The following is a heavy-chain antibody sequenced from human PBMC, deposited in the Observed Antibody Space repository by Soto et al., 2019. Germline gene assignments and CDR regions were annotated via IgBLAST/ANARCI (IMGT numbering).Heavy chain of an antibody. D-gene: IGHD3-10*01. J-gene: IGHJ4*02. Sequence: GGSLRLSCAASGFIFKMYWMHWVRQGPGKGLVWISRIYNDGTYSDYADSVRGRFTISRDNVNDTLYLQMNNLRAEDSGLYYCTRGPRPISTGTGAYWGQGTQVTVSS. V-gene: IGHV3-74*01. CDR2: IYNDGTYS. CDR3: TRGPRPISTGTGAY. CDR1: GFIFKMYW.